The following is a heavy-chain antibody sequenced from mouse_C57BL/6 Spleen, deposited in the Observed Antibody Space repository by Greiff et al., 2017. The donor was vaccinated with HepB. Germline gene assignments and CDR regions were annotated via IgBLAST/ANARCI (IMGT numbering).Heavy chain of an antibody. CDR1: GFTFSDYG. CDR2: ISSGSSTI. J-gene: IGHJ2*01. D-gene: IGHD3-2*02. CDR3: ARGQLRLHYYFDY. Sequence: DVKLVESGGGLVKPGGSLKLSCAASGFTFSDYGMHWVRQAPEKGLEWVAYISSGSSTIYYADTVKGRFPISRDNAKHTLVLQRTSLRSEDTAMYYCARGQLRLHYYFDYWGQGTTLTVSA. V-gene: IGHV5-17*01.